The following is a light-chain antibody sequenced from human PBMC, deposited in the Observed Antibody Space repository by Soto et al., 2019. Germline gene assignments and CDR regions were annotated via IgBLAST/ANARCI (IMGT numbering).Light chain of an antibody. CDR3: QSYDSTDQV. J-gene: IGLJ3*02. Sequence: LAQPHSMSESPGKTVTISCTRSSGSIASNFVQWFQQRPGTSPTTVIYEDDQRPSGVPDRFSGSVDSSSNSASLTISGLKTEDEADYYCQSYDSTDQVFGGGTKLTVL. V-gene: IGLV6-57*01. CDR2: EDD. CDR1: SGSIASNF.